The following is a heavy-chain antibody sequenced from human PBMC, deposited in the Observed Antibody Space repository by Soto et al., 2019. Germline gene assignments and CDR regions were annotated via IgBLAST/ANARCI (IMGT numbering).Heavy chain of an antibody. J-gene: IGHJ6*03. CDR3: ARGWFGPDV. CDR1: EFTFSGRS. Sequence: EVQLVESGGGLVQPGGSLRLSCAASEFTFSGRSVHWVRQAPGKGLVWVSGIDQVGTDSTYADSVKGRVTSSRDNAKNTVYLQMNSLRVEDTAVYFCARGWFGPDVWGKGTTVTVSS. V-gene: IGHV3-74*01. CDR2: IDQVGTDS. D-gene: IGHD3-10*01.